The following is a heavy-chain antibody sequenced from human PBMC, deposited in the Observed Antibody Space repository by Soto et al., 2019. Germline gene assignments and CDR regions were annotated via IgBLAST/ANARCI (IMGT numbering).Heavy chain of an antibody. Sequence: QVQLVESGGGVVQPGRSLRLSCAASGFTFSSYAMHWVRQAPGKGLEWVAIMSYDGNNQYYADSVKGRFTISRDNFKNTLYLQMNSLRAEDTAVYYCAKALGELSTESFDYWGQGILVTVSS. CDR3: AKALGELSTESFDY. D-gene: IGHD3-16*02. V-gene: IGHV3-30*18. CDR1: GFTFSSYA. J-gene: IGHJ4*02. CDR2: MSYDGNNQ.